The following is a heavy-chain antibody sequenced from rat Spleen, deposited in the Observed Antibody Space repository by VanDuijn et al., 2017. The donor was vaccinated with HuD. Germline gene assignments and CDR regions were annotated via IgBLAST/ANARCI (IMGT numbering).Heavy chain of an antibody. CDR1: GFTFTNQD. D-gene: IGHD1-4*01. J-gene: IGHJ2*01. CDR3: ARRPGDFDC. V-gene: IGHV5S13*01. Sequence: EVQLVESGGGLVQPGRSLKLSCTASGFTFTNQDMHWIRQAPTKGLEWVASISTGGGNTYYRDSVKGRFTISRDNAKNTQYLQMDSLRSEDTATYYCARRPGDFDCWGQGVMVTVSS. CDR2: ISTGGGNT.